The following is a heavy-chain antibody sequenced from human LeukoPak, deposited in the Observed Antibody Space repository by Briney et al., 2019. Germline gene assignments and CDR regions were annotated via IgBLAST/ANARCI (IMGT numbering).Heavy chain of an antibody. CDR1: GGSISSSSYY. CDR2: IYHSGST. J-gene: IGHJ4*02. CDR3: ARHLKRSGSYFGFARLSFDY. V-gene: IGHV4-39*01. Sequence: SETLSLTCTVSGGSISSSSYYWGWIRQPPGKGLEWIGSIYHSGSTYYNPSLKSRVTISVDTSKNQFSLKLSSVTAADTAVYYCARHLKRSGSYFGFARLSFDYWGQGTLVTVSS. D-gene: IGHD1-26*01.